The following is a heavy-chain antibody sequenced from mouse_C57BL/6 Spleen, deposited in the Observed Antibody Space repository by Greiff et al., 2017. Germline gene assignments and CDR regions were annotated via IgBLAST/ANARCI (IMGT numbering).Heavy chain of an antibody. J-gene: IGHJ4*01. Sequence: EVKLVESGGDLVKPGGSLKLSCAASGFTFSSYGMSWVRQTPDKRLEWVATISSGGSYTYYPDSVKGRFTISRDNAKNTLYLHMSSLKSEDTAMYYCARHGDDLLAMDYWGQGTSVTVSA. CDR1: GFTFSSYG. CDR2: ISSGGSYT. CDR3: ARHGDDLLAMDY. V-gene: IGHV5-6*02.